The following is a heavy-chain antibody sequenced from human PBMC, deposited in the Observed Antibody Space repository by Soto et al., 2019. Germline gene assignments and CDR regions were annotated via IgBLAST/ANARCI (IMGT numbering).Heavy chain of an antibody. J-gene: IGHJ4*02. V-gene: IGHV4-30-2*01. CDR2: IYHSGST. Sequence: SETLSLTCAVSGGSISSGGYSWSWIRQPPGKGLEWIAYIYHSGSTYYNPSLKSRVTISVDRSKNQFSLKLSSVTAADTAVYYCARYSSSWSFDYWGQGTLVTVSS. D-gene: IGHD6-13*01. CDR1: GGSISSGGYS. CDR3: ARYSSSWSFDY.